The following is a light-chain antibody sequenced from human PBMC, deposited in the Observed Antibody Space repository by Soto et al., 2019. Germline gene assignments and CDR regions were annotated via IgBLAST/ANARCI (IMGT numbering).Light chain of an antibody. J-gene: IGKJ5*01. CDR1: QSISSY. Sequence: DIQMTQSPSSLSASVGYRVTITCRASQSISSYLNWYQQKPGKAPKLLXYAASSLQSGVPSRFSGSGSGTDFTLTISSLQHEDFATYYCQQSYSTHPITFGQGTRLEIK. V-gene: IGKV1-39*01. CDR2: AAS. CDR3: QQSYSTHPIT.